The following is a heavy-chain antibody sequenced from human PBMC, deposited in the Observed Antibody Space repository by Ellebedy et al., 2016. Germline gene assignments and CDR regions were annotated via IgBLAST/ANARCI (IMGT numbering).Heavy chain of an antibody. V-gene: IGHV1-2*02. D-gene: IGHD3-10*01. CDR2: INPNSGGT. J-gene: IGHJ6*02. Sequence: ASVKVSXKASGYTFTGYYMHWVRQAPGQGLEWMGWINPNSGGTNYAQKFQGRVTMTRDTSISTAYMELSRLRSDDTAVYYCARSYGSGSQNPYYYYYGMDVWGQGTTVTVSS. CDR3: ARSYGSGSQNPYYYYYGMDV. CDR1: GYTFTGYY.